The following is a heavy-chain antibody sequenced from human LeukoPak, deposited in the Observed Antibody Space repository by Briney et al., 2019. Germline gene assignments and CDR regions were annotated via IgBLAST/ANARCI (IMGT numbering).Heavy chain of an antibody. D-gene: IGHD2-8*01. Sequence: GGSLRLSCAASGFTFHDSAMHWVRQTPGKGLEWVSSINGNSDTIDYVDSVKGRFTTSRDNAKNSLYLQMNSLRTEDTALYYCAKEGSVCTNGICRYFDQWGRGTLATLSS. CDR3: AKEGSVCTNGICRYFDQ. CDR1: GFTFHDSA. J-gene: IGHJ4*02. V-gene: IGHV3-9*01. CDR2: INGNSDTI.